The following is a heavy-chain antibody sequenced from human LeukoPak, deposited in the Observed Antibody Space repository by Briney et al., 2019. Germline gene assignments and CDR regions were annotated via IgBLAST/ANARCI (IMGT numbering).Heavy chain of an antibody. CDR3: PRGIAVTKYYYYMDV. D-gene: IGHD6-19*01. CDR2: ISDSGSSV. Sequence: GGSLRLSCEASGFTFSIYEVNWVRQAPGKGLEWLSHISDSGSSVHYADSVNGRFTISRDNAKKSVYLQMNSLRAEDTVVYYCPRGIAVTKYYYYMDVWGKGTTVTVSS. J-gene: IGHJ6*03. V-gene: IGHV3-48*03. CDR1: GFTFSIYE.